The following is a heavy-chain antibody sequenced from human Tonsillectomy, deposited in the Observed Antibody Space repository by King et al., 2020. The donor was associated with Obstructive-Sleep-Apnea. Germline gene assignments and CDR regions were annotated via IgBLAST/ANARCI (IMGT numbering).Heavy chain of an antibody. Sequence: VQLVESGGGLVQPGGSLRLSCAASGFTFSSYAMSWVRQAPGKGLEWVSAISASGGNTYYADSGKGRFTISRDNSKNTRYLQMNSLRAEDTAVYYCAKATMFIMVRGVPDYWGQGTLLTVSS. D-gene: IGHD3-10*01. CDR1: GFTFSSYA. CDR3: AKATMFIMVRGVPDY. CDR2: ISASGGNT. V-gene: IGHV3-23*04. J-gene: IGHJ4*02.